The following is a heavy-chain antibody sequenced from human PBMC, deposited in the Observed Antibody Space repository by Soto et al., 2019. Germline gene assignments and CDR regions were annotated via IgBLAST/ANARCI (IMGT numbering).Heavy chain of an antibody. J-gene: IGHJ6*02. Sequence: PSETLSLTCAVSGGSISSSNWWSWIRQFPGKGLEWIGFIYGGESGSTNYNPSLKSRVTISVDTSKNQFSLQLNSVTPEDTAVYYCAREGLHDILTGPNYYYYGMDVWGQGTTVTVSS. CDR3: AREGLHDILTGPNYYYYGMDV. V-gene: IGHV4-28*03. CDR1: GGSISSSNW. CDR2: IYGGESGST. D-gene: IGHD3-9*01.